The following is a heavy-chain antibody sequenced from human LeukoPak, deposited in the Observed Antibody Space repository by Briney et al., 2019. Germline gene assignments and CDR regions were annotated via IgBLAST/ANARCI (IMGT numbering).Heavy chain of an antibody. CDR3: ARNLEHGETGP. V-gene: IGHV1-69*13. CDR2: IIPIFGTA. Sequence: SVKVSCKASGGSFSNYAFSWVRQAPGQGLEWMGGIIPIFGTANYAQKFQGRVTITADESTSTAYMELSSLRSEDTAVYYCARNLEHGETGPWGQGTLVTVSS. D-gene: IGHD3-10*01. J-gene: IGHJ5*02. CDR1: GGSFSNYA.